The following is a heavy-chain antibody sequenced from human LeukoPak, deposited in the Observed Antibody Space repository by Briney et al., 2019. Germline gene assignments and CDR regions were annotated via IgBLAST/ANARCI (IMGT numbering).Heavy chain of an antibody. CDR3: ARDGGSGTYYAEDSYYYGMDV. D-gene: IGHD3-10*01. Sequence: PGGSLRLSCEVSGFTFTSYGMHWVRQAPGKGLEWVSFIYSGDTTFYANSVKGRFTISRDNSKNTPNLQMNSLRAEDTAVYYCARDGGSGTYYAEDSYYYGMDVWGQGTTVTVSS. V-gene: IGHV3-66*01. CDR2: IYSGDTT. CDR1: GFTFTSYG. J-gene: IGHJ6*02.